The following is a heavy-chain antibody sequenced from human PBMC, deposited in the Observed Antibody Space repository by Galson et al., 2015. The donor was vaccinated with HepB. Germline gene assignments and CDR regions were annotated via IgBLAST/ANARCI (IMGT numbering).Heavy chain of an antibody. CDR1: GGTFSSYA. Sequence: SVKVSCKASGGTFSSYAISWVRQAPGQGLEWMGRIIPILGIANYAQKFQGRVTITADKSTSTAYMELSSLRSEDTAVYYCARAPLDIVVVPAAIGGGYYYYYYMDVWGKGTTVTVSS. CDR3: ARAPLDIVVVPAAIGGGYYYYYYMDV. V-gene: IGHV1-69*04. CDR2: IIPILGIA. D-gene: IGHD2-2*02. J-gene: IGHJ6*03.